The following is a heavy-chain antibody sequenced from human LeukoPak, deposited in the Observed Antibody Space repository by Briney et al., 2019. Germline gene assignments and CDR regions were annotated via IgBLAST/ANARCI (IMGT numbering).Heavy chain of an antibody. CDR3: ARGGLFWGSINSLIAFDI. V-gene: IGHV6-1*01. CDR1: GDSVSSKSAG. CDR2: IYYRSKWYN. Sequence: SQTLSLTLSISGDSVSSKSAGWNWIRQSPSRGLGWLGRIYYRSKWYNEYAVSVKSRISNNQETTQHQFSQPLNSVTPDDLAIYYCARGGLFWGSINSLIAFDIWRQGTMVTVSS. J-gene: IGHJ3*02. D-gene: IGHD3-16*01.